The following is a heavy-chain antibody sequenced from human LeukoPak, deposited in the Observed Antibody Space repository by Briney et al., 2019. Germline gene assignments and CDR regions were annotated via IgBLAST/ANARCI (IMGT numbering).Heavy chain of an antibody. V-gene: IGHV4-39*01. D-gene: IGHD4-17*01. CDR2: IYYSGST. CDR3: ASTYYGDYVLSYYFDY. Sequence: SETLSLTCTVSGGSVSSSSYYWGWIRQPPGKGLEWIGSIYYSGSTYYNPSLKSRVTISVDTSKNQCSLKLSSVTAADTAVYYCASTYYGDYVLSYYFDYWGQGTLVTVSS. J-gene: IGHJ4*02. CDR1: GGSVSSSSYY.